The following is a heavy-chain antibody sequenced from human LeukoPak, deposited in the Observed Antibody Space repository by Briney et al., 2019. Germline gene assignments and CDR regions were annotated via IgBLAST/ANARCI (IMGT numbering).Heavy chain of an antibody. Sequence: AASVKVSCKASGGTFSSYAISWVRQAPGQGLEWMGWISAYNGNTNYAQKLQGRVTMTTDTSTSTAYMELRSLRSDDTAVYYCARDLRGMATPYFDYWGQGTLVTVSS. J-gene: IGHJ4*02. D-gene: IGHD5-24*01. CDR2: ISAYNGNT. CDR1: GGTFSSYA. CDR3: ARDLRGMATPYFDY. V-gene: IGHV1-18*01.